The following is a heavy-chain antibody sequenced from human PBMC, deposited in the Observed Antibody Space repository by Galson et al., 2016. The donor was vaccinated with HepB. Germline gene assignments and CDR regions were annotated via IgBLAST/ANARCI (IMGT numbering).Heavy chain of an antibody. CDR1: GFNFRSYA. V-gene: IGHV3-23*01. Sequence: SLRLSCAASGFNFRSYAMTWVRQAPGKGLEWLSVISGPGDFTAYADSVKGRFTISRDNAKNSLYLHMNNLRPEHTAFYYCTKDGGPYVGASGEPGHFWGQGTLVTVSS. J-gene: IGHJ4*02. D-gene: IGHD2-15*01. CDR3: TKDGGPYVGASGEPGHF. CDR2: ISGPGDFT.